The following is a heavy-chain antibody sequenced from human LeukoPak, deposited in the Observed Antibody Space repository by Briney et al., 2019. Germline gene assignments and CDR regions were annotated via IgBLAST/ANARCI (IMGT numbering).Heavy chain of an antibody. V-gene: IGHV4-30-2*01. D-gene: IGHD2-15*01. Sequence: SETLSLTCTVSGGSISSGGYYWSWIRQPPGKGLEWIGYIYHSGSTYYNPSLKSRVTISVGRSKNQFSLKLSSVTAADTAVYYCARDIVAYRGTNWFDPWGQGTLVTVSS. J-gene: IGHJ5*02. CDR2: IYHSGST. CDR1: GGSISSGGYY. CDR3: ARDIVAYRGTNWFDP.